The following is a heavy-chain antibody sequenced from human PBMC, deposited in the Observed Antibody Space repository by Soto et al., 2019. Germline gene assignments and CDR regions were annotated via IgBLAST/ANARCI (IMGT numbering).Heavy chain of an antibody. V-gene: IGHV4-34*12. CDR3: ARPKTIGAAAGKGWFDP. Sequence: SETLSLTCAVYGGSFSGYYWNWIRQPPGKGLEWIGSIFYTGSTYYSPSLKGRLTISVDPSKNQFSLKLTSVTAADTAMYYCARPKTIGAAAGKGWFDPWGQGTLVTVS. D-gene: IGHD6-13*01. CDR2: IFYTGST. CDR1: GGSFSGYY. J-gene: IGHJ5*02.